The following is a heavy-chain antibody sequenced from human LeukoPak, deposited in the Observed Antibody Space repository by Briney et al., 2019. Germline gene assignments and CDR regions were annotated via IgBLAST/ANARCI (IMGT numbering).Heavy chain of an antibody. CDR1: GGSFSGYY. CDR2: INHSRST. J-gene: IGHJ4*02. V-gene: IGHV4-34*01. CDR3: ARTGEVLNYFDY. Sequence: SETLSLTCAVYGGSFSGYYWSWIRQPPGKGLEWIGEINHSRSTNYNPSLKSRVTISVDTSKNQFSLKLSSVTAADTAVYYCARTGEVLNYFDYWGQGTLVTVSS. D-gene: IGHD1-14*01.